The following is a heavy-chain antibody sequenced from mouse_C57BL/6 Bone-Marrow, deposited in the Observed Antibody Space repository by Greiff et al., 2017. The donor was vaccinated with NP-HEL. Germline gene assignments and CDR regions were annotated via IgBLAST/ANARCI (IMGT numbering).Heavy chain of an antibody. Sequence: EVQGVESGGDLVKPGGSLKLSCAASGFTFSSYGMSWVRQTPDKRLEWVATISSGGSYTYYPDRVKGRFTISRDNATNTLYLQMSSLKSEDTAMYYCASPYEYDVAWFAYWGQGTLVTVSA. CDR1: GFTFSSYG. CDR2: ISSGGSYT. V-gene: IGHV5-6*01. CDR3: ASPYEYDVAWFAY. J-gene: IGHJ3*01. D-gene: IGHD2-4*01.